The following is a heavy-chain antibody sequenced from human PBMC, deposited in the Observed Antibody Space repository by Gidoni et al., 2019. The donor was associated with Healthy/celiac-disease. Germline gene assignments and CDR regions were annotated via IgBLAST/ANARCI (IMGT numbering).Heavy chain of an antibody. CDR1: GFTFSSYG. CDR2: IWYDGSNK. V-gene: IGHV3-33*01. D-gene: IGHD3-3*01. CDR3: ARVLRQTKYGMDV. Sequence: QVQLVESGGGVVQPGRSLRLSCAASGFTFSSYGMHWVRQAPGKGLEWVAVIWYDGSNKYYADSVKGRFTISRDNSKNTLYLQMNSLRAEDTAVYYCARVLRQTKYGMDVWGQGTTVTVSS. J-gene: IGHJ6*02.